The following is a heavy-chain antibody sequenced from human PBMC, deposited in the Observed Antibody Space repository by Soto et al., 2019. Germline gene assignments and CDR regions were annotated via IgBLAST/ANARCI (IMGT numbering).Heavy chain of an antibody. J-gene: IGHJ6*02. Sequence: QVQLVQSGAEVKKPGASVKVSCKASGYTFTSYDINWVRQATGQGLEWMGWMNPNSGNTGYAQKFQGRVTMTRNTSISTAYMELSSLRSEDTAVYYSARSDWNYGYYYGMDVWGQGTTVTVSS. CDR3: ARSDWNYGYYYGMDV. CDR2: MNPNSGNT. D-gene: IGHD1-7*01. CDR1: GYTFTSYD. V-gene: IGHV1-8*01.